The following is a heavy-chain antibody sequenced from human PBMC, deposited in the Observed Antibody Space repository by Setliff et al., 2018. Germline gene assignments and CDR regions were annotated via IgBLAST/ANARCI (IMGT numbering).Heavy chain of an antibody. Sequence: ASVKVSCKASGYTFTSYYMHWVRQAPGQGLEWMGIINPSGGSTSYAQKFQGRVTMTRDTSTSTVYMELSSLRSEDTAVYYCARAGGSYYYYGSGSRYAFDIWGQGTMVTVSS. CDR2: INPSGGST. D-gene: IGHD3-10*01. V-gene: IGHV1-46*01. J-gene: IGHJ3*02. CDR1: GYTFTSYY. CDR3: ARAGGSYYYYGSGSRYAFDI.